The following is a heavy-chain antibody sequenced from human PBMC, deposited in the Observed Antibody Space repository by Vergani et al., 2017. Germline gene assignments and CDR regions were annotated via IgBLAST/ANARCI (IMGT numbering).Heavy chain of an antibody. CDR3: ARGAYTYYDILTGYQKGSFDY. D-gene: IGHD3-9*01. Sequence: QVRLVQSGAEVKKPGASVKVSCKASGYTFTSYAMHWVRQAPGQRLEWMGWINAGNGNTKYSQKVQGRVTITRETSASTAYMELSSLRSEDTAVYYCARGAYTYYDILTGYQKGSFDYWGQGTLVTVSS. V-gene: IGHV1-3*01. CDR1: GYTFTSYA. CDR2: INAGNGNT. J-gene: IGHJ4*02.